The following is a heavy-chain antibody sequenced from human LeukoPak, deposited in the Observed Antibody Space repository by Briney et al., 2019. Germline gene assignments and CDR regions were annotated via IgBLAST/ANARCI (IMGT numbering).Heavy chain of an antibody. CDR1: QFTFSNYW. CDR2: INSDGSST. J-gene: IGHJ4*02. CDR3: ARVSSYCSSTSCKEPLDY. Sequence: PGGSLTLSCAASQFTFSNYWMYWVRQAPGKGLVWVSRINSDGSSTNYADSVKGRFTISRDNAKNTLYLHMNSLRAEDTALYYCARVSSYCSSTSCKEPLDYWGQGTLVTVSS. D-gene: IGHD2-2*01. V-gene: IGHV3-74*01.